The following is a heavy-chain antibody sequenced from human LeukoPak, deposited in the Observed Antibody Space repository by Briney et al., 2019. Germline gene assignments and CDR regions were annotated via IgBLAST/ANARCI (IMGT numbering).Heavy chain of an antibody. D-gene: IGHD2-2*01. J-gene: IGHJ6*03. Sequence: PWASVKVSCKASGYTFTGYNVHWVRQAPGQGLEWMGWINPDSGGTNYARRFQGRVTMTRDTSISTAYMELSSLRSEDTAVYYCASSLVPGRGYYMDVWGKGTTVTVSS. CDR1: GYTFTGYN. V-gene: IGHV1-2*02. CDR2: INPDSGGT. CDR3: ASSLVPGRGYYMDV.